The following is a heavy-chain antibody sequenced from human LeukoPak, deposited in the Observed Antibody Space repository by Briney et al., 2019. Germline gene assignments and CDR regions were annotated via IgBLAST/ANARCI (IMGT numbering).Heavy chain of an antibody. V-gene: IGHV5-51*01. CDR1: GYPFTTYW. CDR3: ARRYCSSTFCHGAFDI. Sequence: GESLKISCKGSGYPFTTYWIGWARQMPGKGLEWMGIVAPGDSDTRYSPSFQGQVTISADKSIRTAYLQWSSLKASDTAMYYCARRYCSSTFCHGAFDIWGQGTMVTVSS. D-gene: IGHD2-2*01. CDR2: VAPGDSDT. J-gene: IGHJ3*02.